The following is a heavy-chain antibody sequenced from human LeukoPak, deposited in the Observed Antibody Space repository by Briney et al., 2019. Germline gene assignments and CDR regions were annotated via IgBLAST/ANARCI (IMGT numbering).Heavy chain of an antibody. V-gene: IGHV4-59*01. Sequence: SETLSLTCTVSGGSISSYYWSWIRQPPGKGLEWIGYIYYSGSTNYNPSLKSRVTISVDTSKNQFSLKLSSVTAADTAVYYCARSPYYYDSSGYQYWGQGTLATVSS. CDR1: GGSISSYY. CDR2: IYYSGST. J-gene: IGHJ4*02. CDR3: ARSPYYYDSSGYQY. D-gene: IGHD3-22*01.